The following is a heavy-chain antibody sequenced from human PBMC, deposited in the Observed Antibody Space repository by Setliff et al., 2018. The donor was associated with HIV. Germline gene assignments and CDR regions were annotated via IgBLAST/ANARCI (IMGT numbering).Heavy chain of an antibody. V-gene: IGHV3-74*01. D-gene: IGHD5-18*01. J-gene: IGHJ4*02. CDR3: ARDTNSYGPSDN. CDR2: INSDGGST. Sequence: PGGSLRLSCAASGFTFSSYWMHWVRQAPGKGLVWVSRINSDGGSTAYADSVRGRFTISRDNAKNSLYLQMNSLRAEDTAVYYCARDTNSYGPSDNWGQGTLVTVSS. CDR1: GFTFSSYW.